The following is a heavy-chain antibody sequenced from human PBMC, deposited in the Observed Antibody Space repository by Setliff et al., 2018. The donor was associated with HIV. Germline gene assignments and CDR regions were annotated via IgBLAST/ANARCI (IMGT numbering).Heavy chain of an antibody. CDR3: ARDGFVDRATGTTHLDS. CDR2: ISTYNGNT. V-gene: IGHV1-18*01. J-gene: IGHJ4*02. CDR1: GYTFIHFG. D-gene: IGHD1-1*01. Sequence: ASVKVSCKASGYTFIHFGISWARQAPGQGLEWMGWISTYNGNTIYAQEFQGRVTMTTDTSTSTAYMELRSLRSDDTALYYCARDGFVDRATGTTHLDSWGQGTLVTVSS.